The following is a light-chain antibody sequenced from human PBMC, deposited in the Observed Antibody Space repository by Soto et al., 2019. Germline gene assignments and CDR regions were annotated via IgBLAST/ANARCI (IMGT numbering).Light chain of an antibody. CDR1: SSGIGGTHY. J-gene: IGLJ1*01. Sequence: QSALTQPPSASGSPGQSVTISCTGTSSGIGGTHYVSWYQQHPGKAPKLIIYEVTERPSGVPDRFSGSKSGNTASLTVSGLQAEDEGDYYCSSFADSSARDYVFGGGTKLTVL. CDR2: EVT. V-gene: IGLV2-8*01. CDR3: SSFADSSARDYV.